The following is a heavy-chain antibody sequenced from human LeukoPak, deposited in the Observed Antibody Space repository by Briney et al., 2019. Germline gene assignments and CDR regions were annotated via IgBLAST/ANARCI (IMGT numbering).Heavy chain of an antibody. CDR3: ARGDRITISARGYYFDY. Sequence: ASVKVSCKASGYTFTAYYMHWVRQAPGQGLEWMGRINPNSGGTNYGQKFQGRVTMTRDMSISTAYIELSRLRSDDTAVYYCARGDRITISARGYYFDYWGQGTLVTVS. V-gene: IGHV1-2*02. J-gene: IGHJ4*02. CDR2: INPNSGGT. D-gene: IGHD3-3*01. CDR1: GYTFTAYY.